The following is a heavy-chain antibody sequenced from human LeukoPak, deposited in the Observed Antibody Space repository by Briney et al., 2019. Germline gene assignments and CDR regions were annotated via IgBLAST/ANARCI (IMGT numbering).Heavy chain of an antibody. CDR1: GYTFTSFH. J-gene: IGHJ4*02. D-gene: IGHD1-1*01. CDR3: AREVLLQKKLERLLGY. V-gene: IGHV1-2*02. CDR2: IDPSGGST. Sequence: ASVKVSCKTSGYTFTSFHMHWVRQAPGQGLEWMGMIDPSGGSTTYAQKFQGRVTMTRDTSISTAYMELSRLRSDDTAVYYCAREVLLQKKLERLLGYWGQGTLVTVSS.